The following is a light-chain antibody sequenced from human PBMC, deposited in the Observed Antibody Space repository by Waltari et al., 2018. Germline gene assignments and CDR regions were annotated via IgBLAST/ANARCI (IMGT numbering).Light chain of an antibody. Sequence: SYVLTQPPSVSVAPGKTARITCGGNNLGSKSVHWYQQKPGQAPVLVIYYDSDRPSGIPERFSGSNSGNTATLTISRVEAGDEADYYCQVWDSSSDHLVVFGGGTKLTVL. J-gene: IGLJ2*01. CDR3: QVWDSSSDHLVV. CDR2: YDS. CDR1: NLGSKS. V-gene: IGLV3-21*04.